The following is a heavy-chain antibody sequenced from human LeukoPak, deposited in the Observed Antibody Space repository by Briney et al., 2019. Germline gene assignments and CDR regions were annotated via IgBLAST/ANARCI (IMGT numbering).Heavy chain of an antibody. Sequence: PGGSLRLSCAVSGITLSNYGMSWVRQAPGKGLERVAGLSDSGGSTNYADSVKGRFTVSRDNPKNTLYLQMNSLRAGDTAVYFCAKRGVVIRAVIIVGFHKEAYYFDYWGQGALVTVSS. D-gene: IGHD3-10*01. V-gene: IGHV3-23*01. CDR1: GITLSNYG. CDR3: AKRGVVIRAVIIVGFHKEAYYFDY. CDR2: LSDSGGST. J-gene: IGHJ4*02.